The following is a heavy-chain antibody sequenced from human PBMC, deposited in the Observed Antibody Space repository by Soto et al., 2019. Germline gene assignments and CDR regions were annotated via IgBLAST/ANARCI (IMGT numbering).Heavy chain of an antibody. D-gene: IGHD2-21*02. CDR2: VNPSGGHT. CDR1: GDTFTDYY. V-gene: IGHV1-46*01. Sequence: QVQLTQSGAEVKKPGASVKVSCKASGDTFTDYYIHWVRQAPGQGLEWMGTVNPSGGHTTYAQHVLGRVTMTRDTSTSTLYMELTSLTSDDTAIYYCARGGHVVVVTAALDYWGQGTLVTVSS. CDR3: ARGGHVVVVTAALDY. J-gene: IGHJ4*02.